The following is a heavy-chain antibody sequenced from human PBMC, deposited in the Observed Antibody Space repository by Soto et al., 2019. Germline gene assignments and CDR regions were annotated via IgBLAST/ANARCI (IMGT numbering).Heavy chain of an antibody. CDR2: ISPKSGDT. Sequence: QVQLVQSGDEVQKSGASVKVSCEASGYIFTGYYIHWMRQAPGQGLEWMGWISPKSGDTNLAQRFKGRVTLTRDTSITTAYMELTRLKSDDTALYYCARGSPRMGALPTYWGQRTLLTVSS. J-gene: IGHJ4*02. CDR3: ARGSPRMGALPTY. CDR1: GYIFTGYY. V-gene: IGHV1-2*02. D-gene: IGHD1-26*01.